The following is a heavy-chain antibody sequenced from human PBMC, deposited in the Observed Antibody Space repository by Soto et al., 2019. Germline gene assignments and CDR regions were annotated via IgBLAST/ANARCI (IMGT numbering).Heavy chain of an antibody. Sequence: GGSLRLSCAASGFTVSSNYMSWVRQAPGKGLEWVSVIYSGGSTYYADSVKGRFTISRDNSKNTLYLQMNSLRAEDTAVYYCARDGSLDSSSAAGNYYGMDVWGQGTTVTVSS. CDR1: GFTVSSNY. CDR3: ARDGSLDSSSAAGNYYGMDV. V-gene: IGHV3-53*01. D-gene: IGHD6-6*01. J-gene: IGHJ6*02. CDR2: IYSGGST.